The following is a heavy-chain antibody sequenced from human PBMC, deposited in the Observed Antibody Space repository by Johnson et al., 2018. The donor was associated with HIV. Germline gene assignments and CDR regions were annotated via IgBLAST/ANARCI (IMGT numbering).Heavy chain of an antibody. Sequence: VQLVESGGGVVQPGRSLRLSCVASGFTFRTSGMHWVRQAPGQGLEWVAVISYDGNNKYYVDSVKGRFTISRDNSKNTLYLQMNSLRSEDTAVYYCARVATFGVVISDAFDIWGQGTMVTVSS. J-gene: IGHJ3*02. CDR3: ARVATFGVVISDAFDI. CDR1: GFTFRTSG. D-gene: IGHD3-3*01. CDR2: ISYDGNNK. V-gene: IGHV3-30*03.